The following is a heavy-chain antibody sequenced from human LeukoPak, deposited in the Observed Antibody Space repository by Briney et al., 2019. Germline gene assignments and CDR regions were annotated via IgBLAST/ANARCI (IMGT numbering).Heavy chain of an antibody. CDR1: GGSISSSSYY. CDR3: ARRSTVVTHIDY. V-gene: IGHV4-39*01. CDR2: IYYSGST. J-gene: IGHJ4*02. D-gene: IGHD4-23*01. Sequence: SETLSLTCTVSGGSISSSSYYWGWIRQPPGKGLEWIGSIYYSGSTYYNPSLKSRVTISVDTSKNQFSLKLSSVTAADTAVHYCARRSTVVTHIDYWGQGTLVTVSS.